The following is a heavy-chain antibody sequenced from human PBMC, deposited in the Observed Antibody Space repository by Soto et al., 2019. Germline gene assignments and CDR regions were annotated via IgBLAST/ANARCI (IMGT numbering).Heavy chain of an antibody. J-gene: IGHJ4*02. D-gene: IGHD2-21*02. Sequence: QLQMQESGPGLVRPSETLSLTCTVSGGSISGSIYYWAWIRQPPGKGLEWIGSIYYTGTTYYSPSVRSRVAMSVDTFINQFSLTLTSVTAADTAVYYCATTADHWGQGTLVTVSS. V-gene: IGHV4-39*01. CDR3: ATTADH. CDR2: IYYTGTT. CDR1: GGSISGSIYY.